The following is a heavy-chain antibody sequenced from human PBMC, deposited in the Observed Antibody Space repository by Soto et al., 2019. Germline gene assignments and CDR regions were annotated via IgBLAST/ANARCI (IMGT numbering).Heavy chain of an antibody. CDR3: ARHGVAAFPKNGFDP. V-gene: IGHV1-69*13. J-gene: IGHJ5*02. D-gene: IGHD6-6*01. Sequence: PVKVSCKASGGTFSSYAISWVRQAPGQGLEWMGGIIPIFGTANYAQRFQGRVTITADESTSTAYMELSSLRSEDTAVYYCARHGVAAFPKNGFDPCAEGALGAVSS. CDR1: GGTFSSYA. CDR2: IIPIFGTA.